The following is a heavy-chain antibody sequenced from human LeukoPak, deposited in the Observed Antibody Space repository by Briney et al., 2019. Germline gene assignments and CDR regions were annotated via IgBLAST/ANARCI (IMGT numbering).Heavy chain of an antibody. V-gene: IGHV1-2*02. J-gene: IGHJ5*02. D-gene: IGHD2-2*01. Sequence: ASVKVSCKASGYXFTGYYIHWVRQAPGQGLEWMGWINPNSGGTNYAQKFQGRVTMTRDTSISTAYMELSRLRSDDTAVYYCARGHPPYCSSTSCAEDWFDPWGQGTLVTVSS. CDR2: INPNSGGT. CDR3: ARGHPPYCSSTSCAEDWFDP. CDR1: GYXFTGYY.